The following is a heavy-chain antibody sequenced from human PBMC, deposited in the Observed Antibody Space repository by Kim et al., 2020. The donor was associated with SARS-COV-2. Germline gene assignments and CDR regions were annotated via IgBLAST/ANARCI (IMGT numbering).Heavy chain of an antibody. Sequence: ASVKVSCKASGYTFTSYGISWVRQAPGQGLEWMGWISAYNGNTNYAQKLQGRVTMTTDTSTSTAYMELRSLRSDDTAVYYCARDEGSVVVPAAHYYYYGMDVWGQGTTVTVSS. J-gene: IGHJ6*02. V-gene: IGHV1-18*01. CDR3: ARDEGSVVVPAAHYYYYGMDV. CDR1: GYTFTSYG. CDR2: ISAYNGNT. D-gene: IGHD2-2*01.